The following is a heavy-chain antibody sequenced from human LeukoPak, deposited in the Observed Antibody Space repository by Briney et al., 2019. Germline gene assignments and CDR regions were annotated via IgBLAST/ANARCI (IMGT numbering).Heavy chain of an antibody. J-gene: IGHJ6*03. CDR2: INPNSGAT. CDR1: GYTLTELS. CDR3: ATFRNWNSGYYYMDV. D-gene: IGHD1-7*01. V-gene: IGHV1-2*02. Sequence: GASVKVSCKVSGYTLTELSMHWVRQAPGQGLEWMGFINPNSGATNYAQKFQGRVTMTRDTSISTVYMELSRLRSDDTAVYYCATFRNWNSGYYYMDVWGKGTTVTVSS.